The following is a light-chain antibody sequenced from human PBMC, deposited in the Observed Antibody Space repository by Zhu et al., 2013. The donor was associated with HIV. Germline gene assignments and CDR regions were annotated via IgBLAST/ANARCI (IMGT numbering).Light chain of an antibody. CDR1: QSVDSD. CDR3: QQYGRSPLT. CDR2: GAS. Sequence: EILLTQSPATLSVSPGDRVTLSCTASQSVDSDLAWYQHKPGQAPRLLIYGASSRATDIPDRFSGSGSGTDFTLSISRLDPEDFAVYYCQQYGRSPLTFGGGTTVEIK. V-gene: IGKV3-20*01. J-gene: IGKJ4*01.